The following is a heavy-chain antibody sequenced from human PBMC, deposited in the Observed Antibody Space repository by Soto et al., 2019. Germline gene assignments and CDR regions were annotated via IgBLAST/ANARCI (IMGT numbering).Heavy chain of an antibody. D-gene: IGHD6-19*01. J-gene: IGHJ4*02. CDR2: ISKDGLDR. Sequence: GGSLRLSCVVSGFTFSDLGMQWVRDSPGEGLAWVASISKDGLDRYYSESVKGRFTISRDDSKNTVFLQMNSLKVEDTAAYFCTSPPEGQWLVFDHWGQRTLVTVSS. CDR3: TSPPEGQWLVFDH. CDR1: GFTFSDLG. V-gene: IGHV3-30*19.